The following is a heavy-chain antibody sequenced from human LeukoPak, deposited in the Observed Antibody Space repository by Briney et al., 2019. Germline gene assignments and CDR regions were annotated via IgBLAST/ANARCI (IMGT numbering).Heavy chain of an antibody. D-gene: IGHD1-1*01. J-gene: IGHJ4*02. Sequence: PGGSLRLSCAASGFTFNTYWVTWVRRAPGKGLEWVATIKEDSSEKYYVDSVRGRFTISRDNAENSLYLQMNSLRVEDTAVYYCARTTHTDYWGQGTLVTVSS. CDR2: IKEDSSEK. CDR3: ARTTHTDY. CDR1: GFTFNTYW. V-gene: IGHV3-7*01.